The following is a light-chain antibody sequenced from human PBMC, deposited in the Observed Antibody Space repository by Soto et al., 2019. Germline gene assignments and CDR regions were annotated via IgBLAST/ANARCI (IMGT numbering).Light chain of an antibody. CDR3: QAWDSSTVV. V-gene: IGLV3-1*01. Sequence: SYELTQPPSVSVSPGQTASITCSGDKLGNKYVCWYQQKPGQSPVLVLYQDNKRPSGIPERFSGSSSGNTATLTISGTQPMDEADYYCQAWDSSTVVFGGGTKLTVL. CDR1: KLGNKY. CDR2: QDN. J-gene: IGLJ2*01.